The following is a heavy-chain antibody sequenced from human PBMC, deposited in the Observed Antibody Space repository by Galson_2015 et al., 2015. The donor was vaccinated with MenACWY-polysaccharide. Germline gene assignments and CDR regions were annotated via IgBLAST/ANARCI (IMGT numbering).Heavy chain of an antibody. D-gene: IGHD6-6*01. V-gene: IGHV5-51*03. CDR1: GYSFTSYW. CDR2: IYPGDSDT. J-gene: IGHJ6*02. Sequence: QSGAEVKKPGESLKISCKGSGYSFTSYWIGWVRQMPGKGLEWMGIIYPGDSDTRYSPSFQGQVTISADKSISTAYLQWSSLKASDTAMYYCATWSIAARGSPSLDYYGMDVWGQGTTVTVSS. CDR3: ATWSIAARGSPSLDYYGMDV.